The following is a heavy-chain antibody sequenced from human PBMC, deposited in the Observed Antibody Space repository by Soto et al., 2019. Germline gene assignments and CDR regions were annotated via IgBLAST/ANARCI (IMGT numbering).Heavy chain of an antibody. V-gene: IGHV5-51*01. CDR2: IYPGDSNA. CDR1: GYSFTSYY. Sequence: GESLKISCKTSGYSFTSYYIAWVRQMPGKGLEWIGFIYPGDSNARYSPSFQGQVYISVDRSINTAYLQSDSLRASDTATYYWARPVSPRSYYYGLDVWGQGTSVTVSS. D-gene: IGHD6-6*01. J-gene: IGHJ6*02. CDR3: ARPVSPRSYYYGLDV.